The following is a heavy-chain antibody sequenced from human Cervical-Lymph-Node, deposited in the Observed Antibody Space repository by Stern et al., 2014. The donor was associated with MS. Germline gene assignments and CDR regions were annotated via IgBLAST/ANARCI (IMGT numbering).Heavy chain of an antibody. V-gene: IGHV4-61*01. CDR1: GGSVSSGSYY. D-gene: IGHD6-25*01. Sequence: VQLVESGPGLVKPSETLSLTCTVSGGSVSSGSYYWSWIRQPPGKGLEWIGYIYYSGRPNYNPSLKRRVTISVDTSKNQFSLKLSSVTAADTAVYYCARGPPAAAWFDPWGQGTLVTVSS. J-gene: IGHJ5*02. CDR2: IYYSGRP. CDR3: ARGPPAAAWFDP.